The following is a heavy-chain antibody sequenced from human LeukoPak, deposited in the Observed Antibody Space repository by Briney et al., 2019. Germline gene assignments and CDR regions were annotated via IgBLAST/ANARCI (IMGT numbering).Heavy chain of an antibody. V-gene: IGHV3-21*04. CDR1: GFTFRTYR. CDR3: ARGHASPYGMDV. J-gene: IGHJ6*02. D-gene: IGHD6-6*01. Sequence: GGSVRLSCAASGFTFRTYRMNWVREAPGKGLEWVSSISSSGSYIYYADSVKGRFTISRDTAKSQLYLQLNSLTAADTAVYYCARGHASPYGMDVWGQGTTVTVSS. CDR2: ISSSGSYI.